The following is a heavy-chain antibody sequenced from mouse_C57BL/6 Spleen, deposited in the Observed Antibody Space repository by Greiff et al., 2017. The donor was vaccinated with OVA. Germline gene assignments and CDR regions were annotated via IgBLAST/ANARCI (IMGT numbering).Heavy chain of an antibody. D-gene: IGHD2-1*01. V-gene: IGHV1-52*01. CDR3: ARYYGNYAMDY. J-gene: IGHJ4*01. Sequence: QVQLKQPGAELVRPGSSVKLSCKASGYTFTSYWMHWVKQRPIQGLEWIGNIDPSDSETHYNQKFKDKATLTVDKSSSTAYMQLSSLTSEDSAVYYCARYYGNYAMDYWGQGTSVTVSS. CDR2: IDPSDSET. CDR1: GYTFTSYW.